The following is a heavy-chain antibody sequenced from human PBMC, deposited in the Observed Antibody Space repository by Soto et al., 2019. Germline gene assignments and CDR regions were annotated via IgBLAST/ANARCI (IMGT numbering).Heavy chain of an antibody. Sequence: LSLTCAVYGGSFSSYSMNWVRQAPGKGLEWVSYISSSSSTIYYADSVKGRFTISRDNAKNSLYLQMNSLRDEDTAVYYCARDPRDYGGDYYYYGMDVWGQGTTVTVSS. CDR3: ARDPRDYGGDYYYYGMDV. J-gene: IGHJ6*02. CDR2: ISSSSSTI. V-gene: IGHV3-48*02. CDR1: GGSFSSYS. D-gene: IGHD4-17*01.